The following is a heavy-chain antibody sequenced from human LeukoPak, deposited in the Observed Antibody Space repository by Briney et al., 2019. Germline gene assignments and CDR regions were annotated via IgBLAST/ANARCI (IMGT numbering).Heavy chain of an antibody. V-gene: IGHV4-59*08. CDR1: GGSISSYY. Sequence: SETLSLTCTVSGGSISSYYWSWIRKPPGKGLEWIGYIYYSGSTNYNPSLKSRVTISVDTSKNQFSLKLSSVTAADTAVYYCARIRDGYNYDAFDIWGQGTMVTVSS. CDR3: ARIRDGYNYDAFDI. J-gene: IGHJ3*02. D-gene: IGHD5-24*01. CDR2: IYYSGST.